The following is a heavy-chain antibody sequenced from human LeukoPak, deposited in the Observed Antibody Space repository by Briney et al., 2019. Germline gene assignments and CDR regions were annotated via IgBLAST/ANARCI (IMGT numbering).Heavy chain of an antibody. CDR1: GFTFSSYS. V-gene: IGHV3-21*01. J-gene: IGHJ1*01. CDR2: ISSSSDSI. Sequence: GGSLRLSCSASGFTFSSYSMKWVRQAPGKGLEWVSSISSSSDSIYYADSVKGRFTISRDNAKNSLYLQMNSLRAEDTAVYYCARDFAGYDSSEGGDWGQGTLVTVSS. D-gene: IGHD3-22*01. CDR3: ARDFAGYDSSEGGD.